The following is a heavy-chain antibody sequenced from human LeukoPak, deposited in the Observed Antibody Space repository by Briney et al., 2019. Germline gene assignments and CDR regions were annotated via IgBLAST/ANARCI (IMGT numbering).Heavy chain of an antibody. D-gene: IGHD3-10*01. CDR3: ARAGAWQIDP. V-gene: IGHV4-34*01. Sequence: KPSETLSLTCAVYGGSFSGYYWSWIRQPPGKGLEWIGEINHSGSTNYNPSLKSRVTISVDTSKNQFSLKLSSVTAADTAVYYCARAGAWQIDPWGQGTLVTVSS. CDR2: INHSGST. CDR1: GGSFSGYY. J-gene: IGHJ5*02.